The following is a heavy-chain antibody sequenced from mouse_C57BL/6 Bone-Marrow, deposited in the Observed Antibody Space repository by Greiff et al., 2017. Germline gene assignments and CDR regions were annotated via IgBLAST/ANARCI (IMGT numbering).Heavy chain of an antibody. CDR3: ARMWPIYYGNDVNYFDY. CDR1: GYSFTDYN. Sequence: EVQLQQSGPELVKPGASVKISCKASGYSFTDYNMNWVKQSNGKSLEWIGVITPNYGTTSYNQKFKGKAKLTVYQSSSTAYMQLNSLTSEDSAVFYRARMWPIYYGNDVNYFDYWGQGTTLTVSS. J-gene: IGHJ2*01. D-gene: IGHD2-2*01. V-gene: IGHV1-39*01. CDR2: ITPNYGTT.